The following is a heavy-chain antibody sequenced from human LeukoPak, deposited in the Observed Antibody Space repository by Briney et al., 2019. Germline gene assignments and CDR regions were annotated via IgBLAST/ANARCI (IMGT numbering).Heavy chain of an antibody. Sequence: GASVKVSCKASGGTFSSYAISWVRQAPGQGLEWMGGIIPIFGTANYAQKFQGRVTITADESTSTAYMELSSRRSEDTAVYYCARDRSQMGYSYGSDYWGQGTLVTVSS. V-gene: IGHV1-69*13. D-gene: IGHD5-18*01. CDR2: IIPIFGTA. J-gene: IGHJ4*02. CDR1: GGTFSSYA. CDR3: ARDRSQMGYSYGSDY.